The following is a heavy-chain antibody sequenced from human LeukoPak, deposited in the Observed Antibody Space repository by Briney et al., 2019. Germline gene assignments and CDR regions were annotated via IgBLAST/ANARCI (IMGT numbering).Heavy chain of an antibody. Sequence: ASVKVSCKASGYTFTSYGISWVRQAPGQGLEWMGWISAYNGNTNYSQKLQGRVTMTTDTSTSTAYMELRSLRSDGTAVYYCARSGNILTGYYKARFDYWGQGTLVTVSS. CDR2: ISAYNGNT. CDR3: ARSGNILTGYYKARFDY. D-gene: IGHD3-9*01. J-gene: IGHJ4*02. CDR1: GYTFTSYG. V-gene: IGHV1-18*01.